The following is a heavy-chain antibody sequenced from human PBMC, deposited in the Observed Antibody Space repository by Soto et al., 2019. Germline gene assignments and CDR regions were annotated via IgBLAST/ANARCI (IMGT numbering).Heavy chain of an antibody. Sequence: SVKVSCKASGYTFPSYGISWVRQAPVQGLEWMGWISAYNGNTNYAQKLQGRVTMTTDTSTSTAYMELRSLRSDDTAVYYCASSSFYYDSSGFPHDAFDIWGQGTMVTVSS. J-gene: IGHJ3*02. CDR2: ISAYNGNT. V-gene: IGHV1-18*01. CDR1: GYTFPSYG. D-gene: IGHD3-22*01. CDR3: ASSSFYYDSSGFPHDAFDI.